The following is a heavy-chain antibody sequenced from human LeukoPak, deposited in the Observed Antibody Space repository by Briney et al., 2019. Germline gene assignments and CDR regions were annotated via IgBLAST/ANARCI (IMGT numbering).Heavy chain of an antibody. Sequence: GGSLRLSCAASEFTFSSYSMNWVRQAPGKGLEWVANINQDGSEKYYVDSVEGRFTISRDNAKNSLYLHINSLRAEDTAVFYCARGYATAFDSWGQGALVTVSS. CDR2: INQDGSEK. D-gene: IGHD2-2*01. V-gene: IGHV3-7*01. CDR3: ARGYATAFDS. J-gene: IGHJ4*02. CDR1: EFTFSSYS.